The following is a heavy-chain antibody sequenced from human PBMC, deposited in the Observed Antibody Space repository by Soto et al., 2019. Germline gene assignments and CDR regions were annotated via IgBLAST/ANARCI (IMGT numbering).Heavy chain of an antibody. D-gene: IGHD1-26*01. J-gene: IGHJ4*02. CDR3: ARTPPYSGSYGADY. CDR1: GFTFSNYA. CDR2: ISYDGRNK. Sequence: PGGSLRLSCAASGFTFSNYAMHWVRQAPGKGPEWVAAISYDGRNKYYADSVKGRFTISRDNSKNTLDLQMNSLRAEDTAVYYCARTPPYSGSYGADYWGQGTLVTVSS. V-gene: IGHV3-30*03.